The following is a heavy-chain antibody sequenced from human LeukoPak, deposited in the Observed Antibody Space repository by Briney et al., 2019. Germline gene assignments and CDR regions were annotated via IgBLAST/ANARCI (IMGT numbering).Heavy chain of an antibody. D-gene: IGHD2-21*01. V-gene: IGHV3-23*01. J-gene: IGHJ4*02. Sequence: GGSLRLSCGVSAFXFSRHGIGWVRQAPGKGLKWVAGITDNGGDRNYEDSVKGRFTISRDNSKSTLDLQMNSLRAEDTALYYCARDGLWGWAQYDYWGQGILVTVSS. CDR2: ITDNGGDR. CDR1: AFXFSRHG. CDR3: ARDGLWGWAQYDY.